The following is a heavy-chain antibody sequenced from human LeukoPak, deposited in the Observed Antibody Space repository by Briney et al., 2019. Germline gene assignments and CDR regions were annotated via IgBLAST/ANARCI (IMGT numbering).Heavy chain of an antibody. J-gene: IGHJ4*02. CDR2: ISASGGTT. D-gene: IGHD1-26*01. Sequence: GGSLRLSCAASGFTFSSHAMTWVRQAAGKRLKWVATISASGGTTHYADSVKGRFTISRDNSKDTLYVQMNSLRSEDTAKYYCARALSTQTTTARRGMDYWGQGTLVTVSS. CDR1: GFTFSSHA. CDR3: ARALSTQTTTARRGMDY. V-gene: IGHV3-23*01.